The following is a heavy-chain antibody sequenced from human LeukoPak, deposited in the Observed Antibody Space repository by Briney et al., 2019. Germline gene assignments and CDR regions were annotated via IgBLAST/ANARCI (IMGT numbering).Heavy chain of an antibody. J-gene: IGHJ4*02. CDR2: IGQDGSEN. CDR3: ATGGGWYFDY. V-gene: IGHV3-7*01. CDR1: GFTFSNYW. Sequence: GGSLRLSCAASGFTFSNYWMNWVPQAPGKVLEWVASIGQDGSENYYVDSVKGRFTISRDNAKNSLYLQMNSLRVEDTAVYYCATGGGWYFDYWGQGALITASS. D-gene: IGHD6-19*01.